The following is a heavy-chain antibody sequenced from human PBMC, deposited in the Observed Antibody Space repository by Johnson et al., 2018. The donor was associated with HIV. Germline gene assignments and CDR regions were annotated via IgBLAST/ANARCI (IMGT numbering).Heavy chain of an antibody. CDR1: GFTFSSYA. J-gene: IGHJ3*02. CDR3: AARRRDGYPYDAFDI. Sequence: QVQLVESGGGVVQPGRSLRLSCAASGFTFSSYAMHWVRQAPGKGLEWVAVISYDGSNKYYADSVKGRFPISRDNSKNTLYLQMNSLRAEDTAVYYCAARRRDGYPYDAFDIWGQGTMVTVSS. CDR2: ISYDGSNK. D-gene: IGHD5-18*01. V-gene: IGHV3-30-3*01.